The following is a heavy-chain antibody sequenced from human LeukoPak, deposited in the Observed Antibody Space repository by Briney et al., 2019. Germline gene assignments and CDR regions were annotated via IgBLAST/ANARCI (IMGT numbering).Heavy chain of an antibody. CDR2: INQDGSEE. Sequence: GGSLRLSCAASGFSFSNYWMTWVRQAPCKGLEWVAHINQDGSEEHYMDSVKARFTISRDNAKNSLSLQMNSLRAEDTAVYYCVRDGGVSGYDLLDYWGQGTLVTVSS. D-gene: IGHD5-12*01. CDR1: GFSFSNYW. CDR3: VRDGGVSGYDLLDY. J-gene: IGHJ4*02. V-gene: IGHV3-7*01.